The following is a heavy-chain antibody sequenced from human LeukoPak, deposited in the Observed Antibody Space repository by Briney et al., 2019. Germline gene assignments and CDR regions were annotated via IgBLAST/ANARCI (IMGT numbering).Heavy chain of an antibody. CDR2: INHSGST. CDR3: ARIGILGPFDY. Sequence: SETLSLTCTVSGGSISGYYWSWIRQPPGKGLEWIGEINHSGSTNYNPSPKSRVTISVDTSKNQFSLKLSSVTAADTAVYYCARIGILGPFDYWGQGTLVTVSS. CDR1: GGSISGYY. D-gene: IGHD1-26*01. V-gene: IGHV4-34*01. J-gene: IGHJ4*02.